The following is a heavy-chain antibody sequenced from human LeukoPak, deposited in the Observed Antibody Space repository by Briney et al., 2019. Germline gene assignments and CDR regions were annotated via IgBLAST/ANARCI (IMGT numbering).Heavy chain of an antibody. Sequence: GGSLRLSCAASGFTLSSYAMSWVRQAPGKGLEWVSAISGSGGSTYYADSVKGRFTISRDNSKNTLYLQMNSLRAEDTAVYYCAKEGVYPGIAAAGTPYWGQGTLVTVSS. J-gene: IGHJ4*02. D-gene: IGHD6-13*01. CDR3: AKEGVYPGIAAAGTPY. CDR1: GFTLSSYA. V-gene: IGHV3-23*01. CDR2: ISGSGGST.